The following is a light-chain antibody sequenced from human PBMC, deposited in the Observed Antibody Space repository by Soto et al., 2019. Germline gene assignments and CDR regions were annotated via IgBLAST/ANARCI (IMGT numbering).Light chain of an antibody. CDR3: QQYGSSPQIT. CDR1: QSVSSSY. V-gene: IGKV3-20*01. CDR2: GAS. J-gene: IGKJ5*01. Sequence: EIVLTQSPGTLSLSPGERATLSCRASQSVSSSYLAWYQQKPGQAPRLLIYGASSRATGIPDRFSGSGSATDFTLTISRLEPEDFAVYSCQQYGSSPQITFSQGTRLEIK.